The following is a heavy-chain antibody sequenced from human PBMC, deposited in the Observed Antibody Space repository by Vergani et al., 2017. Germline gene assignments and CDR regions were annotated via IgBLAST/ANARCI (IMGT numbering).Heavy chain of an antibody. J-gene: IGHJ4*02. Sequence: QVQLVQSGAEVKKPGASVKVSCKASGYTFTGYYMHWVRQAPGQGLEWMGWINPNSGGTNYAQKFQGRVTMTRETSISTAYMELSRLRSDDTAVYYCVWSHLGGRGVGGFDYWGQGTLVTVSS. CDR2: INPNSGGT. CDR3: VWSHLGGRGVGGFDY. CDR1: GYTFTGYY. V-gene: IGHV1-2*02. D-gene: IGHD3-16*01.